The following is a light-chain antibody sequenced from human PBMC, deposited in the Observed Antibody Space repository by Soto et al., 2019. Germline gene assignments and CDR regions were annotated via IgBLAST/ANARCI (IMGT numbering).Light chain of an antibody. CDR2: EVS. J-gene: IGLJ2*01. V-gene: IGLV2-8*01. Sequence: QSVLTQPTSASGSPGQSVTISCIGTSSDVGGYNYVSWYQQHPGKAPKLMIYEVSKRPSGVPDRFSGSKSGNTASLTVSGLQAEDEADYYFSSYAPSNNLGVFGGGTKLTVL. CDR3: SSYAPSNNLGV. CDR1: SSDVGGYNY.